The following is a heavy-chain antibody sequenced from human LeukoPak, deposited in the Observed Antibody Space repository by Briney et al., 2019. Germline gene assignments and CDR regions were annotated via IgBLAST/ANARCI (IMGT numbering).Heavy chain of an antibody. J-gene: IGHJ4*02. D-gene: IGHD3-10*01. Sequence: SETLSLTCAVYGGSFSGYYWSWIRQPPAKGLEWIGEINHSGSTNYNPSLKSRVTISVDTSKNQFSLKLISVTAADTAVYYCVYYYGSGSVEYWGQGTLVTVSS. CDR3: VYYYGSGSVEY. CDR2: INHSGST. CDR1: GGSFSGYY. V-gene: IGHV4-34*01.